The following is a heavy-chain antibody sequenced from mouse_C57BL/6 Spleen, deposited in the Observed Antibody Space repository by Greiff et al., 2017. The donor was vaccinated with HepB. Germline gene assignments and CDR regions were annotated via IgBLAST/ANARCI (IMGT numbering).Heavy chain of an antibody. J-gene: IGHJ2*01. CDR2: FYPGSGSM. V-gene: IGHV1-62-2*01. CDR3: ARHEGSHRYGSSPFNY. CDR1: GYTFTEYS. D-gene: IGHD1-1*01. Sequence: VQLQQSGAELVKPGASVKLSCKASGYTFTEYSIHWVKQRSGQGLEWIGWFYPGSGSMKYNEKFKDKATLTADKSTSTVYMELSRLTSEDSAVYFCARHEGSHRYGSSPFNYWGQGTTLTVSS.